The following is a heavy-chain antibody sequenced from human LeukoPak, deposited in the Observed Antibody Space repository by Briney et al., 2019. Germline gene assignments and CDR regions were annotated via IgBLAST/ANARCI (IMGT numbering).Heavy chain of an antibody. J-gene: IGHJ5*02. CDR1: GYTFTGYY. D-gene: IGHD2-2*01. V-gene: IGHV1-2*02. Sequence: ASVKVSCKASGYTFTGYYMHWVRQAPGQGLEWMGWINPNSGGTNYAQKFQGRVTMTRDTSISTAYMELSRLRSDDTAVYYCARGCRSTSCYDDWFDAWGQGTMVTVSS. CDR3: ARGCRSTSCYDDWFDA. CDR2: INPNSGGT.